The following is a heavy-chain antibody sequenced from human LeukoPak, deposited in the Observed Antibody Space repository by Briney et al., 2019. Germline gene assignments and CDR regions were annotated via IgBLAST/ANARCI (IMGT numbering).Heavy chain of an antibody. V-gene: IGHV3-43*02. CDR2: ISVDGGST. CDR3: AKVLGYYDSSGYYQEGGFDY. D-gene: IGHD3-22*01. J-gene: IGHJ4*02. Sequence: PGRSLRLSCAASGFTFYDYAMHWVRQAPGKGLEWVSLISVDGGSTYYADSVKGRFTISRDNSKNSLYLQMNSLRTEDTALYYCAKVLGYYDSSGYYQEGGFDYWGQGTLVTVSS. CDR1: GFTFYDYA.